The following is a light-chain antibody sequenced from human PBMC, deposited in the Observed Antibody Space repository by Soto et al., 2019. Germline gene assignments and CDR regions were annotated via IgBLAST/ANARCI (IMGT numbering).Light chain of an antibody. CDR1: QSVGSN. V-gene: IGKV3-15*01. CDR3: QQYNIWPQT. CDR2: GAS. J-gene: IGKJ2*01. Sequence: EIVMTQSAAILSVSPGERATLSCRASQSVGSNLAWYQKKPGQAPRLLIYGASTRATGIPARFSGSGSGTEFTLTISSLQSEDFAVYYCQQYNIWPQTFGQGTKLEIK.